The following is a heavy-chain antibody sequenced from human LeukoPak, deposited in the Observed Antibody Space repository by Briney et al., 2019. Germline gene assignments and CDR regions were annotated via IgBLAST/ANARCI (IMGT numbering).Heavy chain of an antibody. CDR1: GGSFSGYY. J-gene: IGHJ6*03. CDR2: IYYSGST. Sequence: SSETLSLTCAVYGGSFSGYYWSWIRQPPGKGLEWIGYIYYSGSTNYNPSLKSRVTISVDTSKNQFSLKLSSVTAADTAVYYCARRREDYDRANAYYYYYMDVWGKGTTVTVSS. CDR3: ARRREDYDRANAYYYYYMDV. D-gene: IGHD4-17*01. V-gene: IGHV4-59*01.